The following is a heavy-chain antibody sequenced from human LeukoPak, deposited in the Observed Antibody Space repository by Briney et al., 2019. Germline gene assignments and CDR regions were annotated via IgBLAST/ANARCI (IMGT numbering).Heavy chain of an antibody. Sequence: PGGSLRLSCAASGFTFSSYSMNWVRQAPGKGLEWVSYISSSSSTIYYADSVKGRFTISRDNAKNSLYLQMNSLRAEDTAVYYCARDSGHSSSPNWFDPWGQGTLVTVSS. V-gene: IGHV3-48*04. CDR2: ISSSSSTI. D-gene: IGHD6-13*01. CDR3: ARDSGHSSSPNWFDP. J-gene: IGHJ5*02. CDR1: GFTFSSYS.